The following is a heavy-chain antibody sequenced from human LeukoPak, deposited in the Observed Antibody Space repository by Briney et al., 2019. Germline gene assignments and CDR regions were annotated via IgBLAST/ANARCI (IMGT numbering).Heavy chain of an antibody. V-gene: IGHV4-61*02. CDR3: ARASYSYDINGWVPFDY. J-gene: IGHJ4*02. CDR2: IYTSGST. D-gene: IGHD3-22*01. Sequence: SETLSLTCTVSGGSISSSSYYWGWIRQPPGKGLEWIGRIYTSGSTNYNPSPKSRVTISGDTSKNQFSLRLSSVTAADTAVYYCARASYSYDINGWVPFDYWGQGTLVTVSS. CDR1: GGSISSSSYY.